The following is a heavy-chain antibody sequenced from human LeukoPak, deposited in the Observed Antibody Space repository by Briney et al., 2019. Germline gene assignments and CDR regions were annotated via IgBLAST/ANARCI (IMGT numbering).Heavy chain of an antibody. CDR3: ARDRVVVAAMYYYYYYMDV. V-gene: IGHV4-4*07. D-gene: IGHD2-15*01. CDR2: IYTSGST. Sequence: PSETLSLTCTVSGGSISSYYWSWIRQPAGKGLEWIGRIYTSGSTNYNPSLNSRVTMSVDTSKNQFSLKLSSVTAADTAVYYCARDRVVVAAMYYYYYYMDVWGKGTTVTVSS. CDR1: GGSISSYY. J-gene: IGHJ6*03.